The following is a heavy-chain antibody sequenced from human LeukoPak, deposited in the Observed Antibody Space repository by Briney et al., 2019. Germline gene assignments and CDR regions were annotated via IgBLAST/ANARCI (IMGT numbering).Heavy chain of an antibody. CDR1: GGSIRGDY. Sequence: PSETLSLTCSVSGGSIRGDYWSWIRQPAGKGLEWIGRIFGSGNTNYNPSLKSRLTMSVDTSRNQFSLKLSSVTAADTAVYYCARYSVAYDAFDIWGQGTMVTVSS. CDR2: IFGSGNT. V-gene: IGHV4-4*07. CDR3: ARYSVAYDAFDI. J-gene: IGHJ3*02. D-gene: IGHD4-23*01.